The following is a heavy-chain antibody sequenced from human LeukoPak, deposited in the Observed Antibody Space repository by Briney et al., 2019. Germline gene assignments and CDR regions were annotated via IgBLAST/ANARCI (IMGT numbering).Heavy chain of an antibody. J-gene: IGHJ5*02. CDR2: IYPGDSDT. D-gene: IGHD2-21*02. CDR1: GYSFTSYW. V-gene: IGHV5-51*01. CDR3: AGGRCGCDCPPPDWFDP. Sequence: GESLKISCKGSGYSFTSYWIGWVRQMPGKGLEWMGIIYPGDSDTRYSPSFQGQVTISADKSISTAYLQWSSLKASDTAMYYCAGGRCGCDCPPPDWFDPWGQGTLVTVSS.